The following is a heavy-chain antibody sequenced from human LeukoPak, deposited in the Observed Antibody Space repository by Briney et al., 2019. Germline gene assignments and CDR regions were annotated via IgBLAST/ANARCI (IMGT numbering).Heavy chain of an antibody. D-gene: IGHD3-10*01. V-gene: IGHV3-48*03. CDR2: ISSVGTTV. J-gene: IGHJ4*02. CDR3: ARDRGFGEPDY. CDR1: GFNFSSYE. Sequence: SGGSLRLSCAASGFNFSSYEMNWVRQAPGKGLELVSYISSVGTTVYYADFVKGRFTISRDNAKNSLHLQLNSLRVEDTAVYYCARDRGFGEPDYWGQGTLVTVSS.